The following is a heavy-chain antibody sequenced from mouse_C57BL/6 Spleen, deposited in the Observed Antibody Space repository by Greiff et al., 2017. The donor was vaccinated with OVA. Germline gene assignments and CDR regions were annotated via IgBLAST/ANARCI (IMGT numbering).Heavy chain of an antibody. CDR3: ARGGYYYGSSYPWYFDC. J-gene: IGHJ2*01. Sequence: QVQLQQPGAELVKPGASVKMSCKASGYTFTSYWITWVKQRPGQGLEWIGDIYPGSGSTNYNEKFKSKATLTVDTSSSTAYMQLRSLTSEDSAVYYCARGGYYYGSSYPWYFDCWGQGTTLTVSS. CDR1: GYTFTSYW. V-gene: IGHV1-55*01. CDR2: IYPGSGST. D-gene: IGHD1-1*01.